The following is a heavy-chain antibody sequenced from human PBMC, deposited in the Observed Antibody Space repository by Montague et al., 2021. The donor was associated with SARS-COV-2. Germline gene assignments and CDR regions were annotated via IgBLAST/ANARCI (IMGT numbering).Heavy chain of an antibody. CDR1: GFTISSYA. V-gene: IGHV3-23*01. Sequence: SLRLSCAVSGFTISSYAMSWVRQPPGKGLEWVSAISGSGSTYYADSVKGRFTISRDNSKNTLYLQVNILRAEDTAVYYCAPPVGASYHFDYWGQGTLVTVSS. CDR2: ISGSGST. J-gene: IGHJ4*02. D-gene: IGHD1-26*01. CDR3: APPVGASYHFDY.